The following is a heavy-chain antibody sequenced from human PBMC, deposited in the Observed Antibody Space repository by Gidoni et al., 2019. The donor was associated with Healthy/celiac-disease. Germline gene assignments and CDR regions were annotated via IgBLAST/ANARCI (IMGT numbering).Heavy chain of an antibody. CDR3: ARVQTYYYDSSGYYYSYYFDY. CDR1: GGSISSYY. D-gene: IGHD3-22*01. V-gene: IGHV4-59*01. Sequence: QVQLQESGPGLVKPSETLSLTCTVSGGSISSYYWSWIRQPPGKGLEWIGYIYYSGSTNYNPSLKSRVTISVDTSKNQFSLKLSSVTAADTAVYYCARVQTYYYDSSGYYYSYYFDYWGQGTLVTVSS. J-gene: IGHJ4*02. CDR2: IYYSGST.